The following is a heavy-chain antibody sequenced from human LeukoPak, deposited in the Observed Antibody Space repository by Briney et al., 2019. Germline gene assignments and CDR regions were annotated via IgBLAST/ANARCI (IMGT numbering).Heavy chain of an antibody. CDR1: GHIFTSYD. V-gene: IGHV1-8*01. CDR2: MNPNSGDT. Sequence: ASVKVSCKASGHIFTSYDINWVRQAAGQGLEWMGWMNPNSGDTGYVEKFQGRVTMTRDTSITTAYMELSSLRSEDTAVYYCTRSGFGGGVHFDYWGQGTPVTVSS. CDR3: TRSGFGGGVHFDY. D-gene: IGHD3-16*01. J-gene: IGHJ4*02.